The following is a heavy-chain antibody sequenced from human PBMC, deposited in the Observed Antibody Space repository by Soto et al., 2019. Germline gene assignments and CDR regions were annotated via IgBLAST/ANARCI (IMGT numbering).Heavy chain of an antibody. CDR3: ARDQSNIVVVPGDY. CDR1: GFTFSSYA. D-gene: IGHD2-2*01. Sequence: GGSLRLSCAASGFTFSSYAMHWVRQAPGKGLEYVSAISSNGGSTYYANSVKGRFTISRDNSKNTLYLQMGSLRAEDMAVYYCARDQSNIVVVPGDYWGQGTLVTVSS. V-gene: IGHV3-64*01. CDR2: ISSNGGST. J-gene: IGHJ4*02.